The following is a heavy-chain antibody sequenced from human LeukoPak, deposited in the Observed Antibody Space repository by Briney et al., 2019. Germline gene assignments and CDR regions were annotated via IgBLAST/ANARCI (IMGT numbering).Heavy chain of an antibody. D-gene: IGHD1/OR15-1a*01. CDR2: IHYSGST. V-gene: IGHV4-39*07. CDR3: ARGNSVYYFDY. J-gene: IGHJ4*02. CDR1: GDSISSSFYY. Sequence: SETLSLTCTVSGDSISSSFYYWGWIRQPPGKGLEWIGNIHYSGSTYYSPSLKSRVTISVDTSKNQFSLKLSSVTAADTAVYYCARGNSVYYFDYWGQGTLVTVSS.